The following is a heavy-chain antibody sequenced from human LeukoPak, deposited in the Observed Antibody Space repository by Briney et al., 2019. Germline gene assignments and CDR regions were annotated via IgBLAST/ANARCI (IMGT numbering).Heavy chain of an antibody. CDR2: FDPEDGET. CDR1: GYTLTDLS. CDR3: MVRGVTAGGYFDY. V-gene: IGHV1-24*01. J-gene: IGHJ4*02. Sequence: ASVNVSCKVSGYTLTDLSMHWVRQAPGKGLEWMGGFDPEDGETIYAQKFQGRVTMTEDTSTDTAYMELSSLRSEDTAVYYCMVRGVTAGGYFDYWGQGTQVTVSS. D-gene: IGHD3-10*01.